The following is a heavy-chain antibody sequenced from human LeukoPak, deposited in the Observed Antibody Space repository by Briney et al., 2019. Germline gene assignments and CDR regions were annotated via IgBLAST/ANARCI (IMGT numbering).Heavy chain of an antibody. Sequence: GGSLRLSCAASGFTFSNYAMTWVRQAPGKGLDWVSTISGSGGSTYYADSVKGRFTISRDNSKNTLSLQMNSLRVEDTAVYYCGMTPFDYWGQGTLVTVSS. CDR2: ISGSGGST. V-gene: IGHV3-23*01. J-gene: IGHJ4*02. CDR3: GMTPFDY. CDR1: GFTFSNYA.